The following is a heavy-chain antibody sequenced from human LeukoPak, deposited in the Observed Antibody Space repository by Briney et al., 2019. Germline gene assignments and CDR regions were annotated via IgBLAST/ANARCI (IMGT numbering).Heavy chain of an antibody. V-gene: IGHV3-23*01. J-gene: IGHJ6*04. CDR2: ISGSGGNT. Sequence: QAGGSLGLSCAASGFIFSNYAMTWVRQAPGKGLEWVSVISGSGGNTYYADSVKGRFTISRDNSKNTLYLQMDSLRAEDTAVYYCAKDIRGQRLPYGMDVWGKGTTVTVSS. CDR1: GFIFSNYA. CDR3: AKDIRGQRLPYGMDV. D-gene: IGHD6-25*01.